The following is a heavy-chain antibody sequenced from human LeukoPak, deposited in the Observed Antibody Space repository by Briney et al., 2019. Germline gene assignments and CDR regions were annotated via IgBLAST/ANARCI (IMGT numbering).Heavy chain of an antibody. CDR1: RGTFSSYA. Sequence: GASVKVSCKSSRGTFSSYAISWVPQAPGQGLEWMGGIIPIFGTANYAQNFQGRVTVTADESTSTAYMELSSLRSEDTAVYYCARGSEDYYDSSGYSWDYWGQGTLVTVSS. J-gene: IGHJ4*02. D-gene: IGHD3-22*01. CDR2: IIPIFGTA. CDR3: ARGSEDYYDSSGYSWDY. V-gene: IGHV1-69*13.